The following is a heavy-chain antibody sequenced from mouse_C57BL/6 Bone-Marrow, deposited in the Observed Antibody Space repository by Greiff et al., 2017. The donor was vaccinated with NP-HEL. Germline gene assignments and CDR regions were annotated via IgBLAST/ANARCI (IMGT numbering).Heavy chain of an antibody. CDR2: IYPETGGT. V-gene: IGHV1-15*01. CDR3: TRSDWDVWSFAD. CDR1: GYTFTDSE. D-gene: IGHD4-1*01. J-gene: IGHJ3*01. Sequence: VQLQQSGAELVRPGASVTLSCKASGYTFTDSEMNWVKQTPVNGLEWIGPIYPETGGTAYNQKFKGKAILTADKSSSTAYMELRSLTSEDSAVYYCTRSDWDVWSFADRGKGTLVTVAA.